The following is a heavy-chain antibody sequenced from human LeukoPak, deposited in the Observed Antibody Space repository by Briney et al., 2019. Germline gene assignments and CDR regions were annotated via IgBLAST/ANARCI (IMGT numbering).Heavy chain of an antibody. Sequence: GGSLRLSCAASGFTFDDYAMHWVRQAPGKGLEWVSGISWNSGSIGYADSVKGRFTISRDNAKNSLYLQMNSLRAEDTALYYCAKDTAYYYDSSGIGAFDIWGQGTMVTVSS. J-gene: IGHJ3*02. CDR3: AKDTAYYYDSSGIGAFDI. V-gene: IGHV3-9*01. D-gene: IGHD3-22*01. CDR2: ISWNSGSI. CDR1: GFTFDDYA.